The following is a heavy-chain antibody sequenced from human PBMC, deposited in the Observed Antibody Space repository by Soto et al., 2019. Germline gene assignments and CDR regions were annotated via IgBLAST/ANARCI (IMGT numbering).Heavy chain of an antibody. J-gene: IGHJ4*02. D-gene: IGHD3-9*01. CDR3: ARVPPRFTIFWLDY. Sequence: PGGSLRLSCAASGFTFSSYGMHWVRQAPGKGLEWVAVIWYDGSNKYYADSVKGRFTISRDNSKNTLYLQMNSLRAEDTAVYYCARVPPRFTIFWLDYWGQGTLVTVSS. V-gene: IGHV3-33*01. CDR1: GFTFSSYG. CDR2: IWYDGSNK.